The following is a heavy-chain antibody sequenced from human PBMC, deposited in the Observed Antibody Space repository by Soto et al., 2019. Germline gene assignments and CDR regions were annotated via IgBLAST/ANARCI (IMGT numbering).Heavy chain of an antibody. J-gene: IGHJ6*02. Sequence: PGGSLRLSCAASGFTFSDYYMSWIRQAPGKGLEWVSYISSSSSYTNYADSVKGRFTISRDNAKNSLYLQMNSLRAEDTALYYCARGGLRYFDSWGMDVWGQGTTVTVSS. CDR2: ISSSSSYT. CDR1: GFTFSDYY. V-gene: IGHV3-11*05. CDR3: ARGGLRYFDSWGMDV. D-gene: IGHD3-9*01.